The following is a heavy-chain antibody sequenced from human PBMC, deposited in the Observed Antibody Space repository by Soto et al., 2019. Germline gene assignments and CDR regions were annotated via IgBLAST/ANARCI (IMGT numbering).Heavy chain of an antibody. CDR3: ARDGVASTEYTWKYGTYVDY. CDR2: ISYDGNNK. CDR1: GFTYSTYT. D-gene: IGHD1-7*01. Sequence: QVQLVESGGGVVQPGRSLRLSCAACGFTYSTYTMHWVRQAPGKGLEWVEVISYDGNNKFYADSVKGRFTISRDSTKQTLSLQMNSPRPDDTAMYYCARDGVASTEYTWKYGTYVDYWGQGALVTVSS. V-gene: IGHV3-30-3*01. J-gene: IGHJ4*02.